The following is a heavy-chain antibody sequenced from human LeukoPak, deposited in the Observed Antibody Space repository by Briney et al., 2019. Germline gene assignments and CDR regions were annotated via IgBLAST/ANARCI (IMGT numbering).Heavy chain of an antibody. Sequence: GGSLRLSCAASGFTFSSYAMTWVRQAPGKGLEWVSAIRGSGGGNTYYADSVKGRFTISRDNSKNTLYLQMNSLRAEDTAVYYCAKAYCGGDCFPSYYYYATNVRGQATKLTVSS. D-gene: IGHD2-21*02. V-gene: IGHV3-23*01. CDR3: AKAYCGGDCFPSYYYYATNV. CDR2: IRGSGGGNT. CDR1: GFTFSSYA. J-gene: IGHJ6*02.